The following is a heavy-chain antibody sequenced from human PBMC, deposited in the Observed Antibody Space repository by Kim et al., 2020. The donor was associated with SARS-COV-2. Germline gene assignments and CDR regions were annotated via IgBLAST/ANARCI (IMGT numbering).Heavy chain of an antibody. CDR2: IKSKPKSYAT. CDR3: ATYIDYFFNH. V-gene: IGHV3-73*01. Sequence: GGSLRLSCAASGFIFSGSTIHWVRQASGKGLEWVGRIKSKPKSYATEYTVSVKGRFTVSRDDSKNTAYLQMNGLKTEDTAEYYFATYIDYFFNHWGQGILVTVSS. CDR1: GFIFSGST. D-gene: IGHD3-9*01. J-gene: IGHJ4*02.